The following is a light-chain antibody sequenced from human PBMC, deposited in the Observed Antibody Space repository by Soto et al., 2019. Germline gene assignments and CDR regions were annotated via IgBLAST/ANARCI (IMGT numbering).Light chain of an antibody. CDR1: QGIAGW. J-gene: IGKJ5*01. Sequence: DLQMTQSPSSVSASVGDTVTFTCRASQGIAGWLAWYQQTPGKAPKLLVFAASRLRSGVPSRFSGSGSGTDFTLTISSLQPEDSATYFCQQAHSFPPTFGQGTRLNVK. CDR3: QQAHSFPPT. CDR2: AAS. V-gene: IGKV1D-12*01.